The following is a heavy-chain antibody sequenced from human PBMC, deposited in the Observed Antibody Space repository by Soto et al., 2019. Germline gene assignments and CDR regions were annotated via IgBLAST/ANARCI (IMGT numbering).Heavy chain of an antibody. J-gene: IGHJ3*02. CDR1: GGPFSSYA. Sequence: SGKVACKASGGPFSSYAISWVRQAPGQGLEWMGGIIPIFGTANYAQKFQGRVTITADKSTSTAYMELSSLRSEDTAVYYCARERDYYDSSGSLPSFFYIWGQGTMVTVSS. CDR2: IIPIFGTA. D-gene: IGHD3-22*01. CDR3: ARERDYYDSSGSLPSFFYI. V-gene: IGHV1-69*06.